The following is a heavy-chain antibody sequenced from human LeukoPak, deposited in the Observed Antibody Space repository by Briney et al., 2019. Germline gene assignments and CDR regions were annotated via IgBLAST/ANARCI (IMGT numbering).Heavy chain of an antibody. D-gene: IGHD2-2*01. CDR3: ATDWWGCSSTSRYRIDY. Sequence: ASVKVSCKVSGYTLTELSMHWVRQAPGKGLEWMGGFDPEDGETIYAQKFQGRVTMTEDTSTDTAYMELSSLRSEDTAVYYCATDWWGCSSTSRYRIDYWGQGTLVTVSS. CDR1: GYTLTELS. J-gene: IGHJ4*02. CDR2: FDPEDGET. V-gene: IGHV1-24*01.